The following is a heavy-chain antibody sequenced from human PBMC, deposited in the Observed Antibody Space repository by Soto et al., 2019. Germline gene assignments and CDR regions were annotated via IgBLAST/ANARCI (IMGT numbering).Heavy chain of an antibody. J-gene: IGHJ4*02. Sequence: QVQLQESGPGLVKPSQTLSLTCTVSGGSISSGDYYWSWIRQPPGKGLEWIGYIYYSGSTYYNPSLKSRVTIAVDTSKNHFSLKLSSVTAADTAVYYCAREPLGGAVAGTKWGQGTLVTVSS. CDR1: GGSISSGDYY. CDR3: AREPLGGAVAGTK. D-gene: IGHD6-19*01. CDR2: IYYSGST. V-gene: IGHV4-30-4*01.